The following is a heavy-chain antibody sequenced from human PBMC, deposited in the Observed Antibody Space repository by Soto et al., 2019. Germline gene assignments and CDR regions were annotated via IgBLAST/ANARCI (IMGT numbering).Heavy chain of an antibody. D-gene: IGHD6-13*01. J-gene: IGHJ4*02. CDR1: GFTFSSYA. V-gene: IGHV3-48*03. CDR3: VRVTVRASAADGIDY. CDR2: ISVSGNII. Sequence: EVQLVESGGGLVQPGGSLRLSCAASGFTFSSYAFNWVRQAPGRGLEWISYISVSGNIIKYADSVKGRFTISRDNAESSLHLLRGSLRAEDTGLYFCVRVTVRASAADGIDYWGQGTKVIVSS.